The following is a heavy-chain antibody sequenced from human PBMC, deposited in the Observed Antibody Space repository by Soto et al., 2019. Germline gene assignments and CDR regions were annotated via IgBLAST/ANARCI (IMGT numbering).Heavy chain of an antibody. CDR1: GFTFSSYA. V-gene: IGHV3-23*01. D-gene: IGHD3-22*01. CDR2: ISGSGGST. J-gene: IGHJ6*02. CDR3: AKDGYYDSSGHYYYYYGMDV. Sequence: GGSLRLSCAASGFTFSSYAMSWVRQAPGKGLEWVSAISGSGGSTYYADSVKGRFTISRDNSKNTLYLQMNSLRAEDTAVYYCAKDGYYDSSGHYYYYYGMDVWGQGTTVTVSS.